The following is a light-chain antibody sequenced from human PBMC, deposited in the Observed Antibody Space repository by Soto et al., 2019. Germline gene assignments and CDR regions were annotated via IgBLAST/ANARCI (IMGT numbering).Light chain of an antibody. CDR3: QQYENLPT. V-gene: IGKV1-33*01. CDR1: QNINNY. Sequence: DIEMTQSPSSLSASVGDRVTITFQASQNINNYLNWYQQKPGRAPKLLIYDASNLEAGVPSRFSGSGSGTDFTFTISRLQPEDIATYYCQQYENLPTFGQGTRVEMK. J-gene: IGKJ5*01. CDR2: DAS.